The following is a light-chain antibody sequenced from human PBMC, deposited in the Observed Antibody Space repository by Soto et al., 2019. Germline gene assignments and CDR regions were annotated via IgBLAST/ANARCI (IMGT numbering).Light chain of an antibody. V-gene: IGKV1-39*01. Sequence: DIQLTKSPSSLSASVGDRVTITCRASQSVTTYLNWYQQKPGKAPNLLIYSASSLQTGVPSRFSGSGSGTDFTLTINTLQPEDFATYHCQQSYSAPYTFGQGTKVDIK. J-gene: IGKJ2*01. CDR3: QQSYSAPYT. CDR2: SAS. CDR1: QSVTTY.